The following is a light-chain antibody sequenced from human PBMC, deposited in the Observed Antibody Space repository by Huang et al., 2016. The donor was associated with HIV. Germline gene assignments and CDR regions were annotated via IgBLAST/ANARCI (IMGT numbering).Light chain of an antibody. J-gene: IGKJ2*01. V-gene: IGKV3-20*01. CDR2: GTS. Sequence: EIVLTQSPDTLSLSPGERATLSCRASQSVSSSYLAWYRQRPGQAPRLVIYGTSNRATGIPDRFSGSGSGTDFTLTISRLEPEDFAVYYCQQYGSSYTFGQGTKLEIK. CDR1: QSVSSSY. CDR3: QQYGSSYT.